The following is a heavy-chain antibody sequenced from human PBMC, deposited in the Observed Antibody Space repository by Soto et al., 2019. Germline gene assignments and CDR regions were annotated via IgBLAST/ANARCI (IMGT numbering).Heavy chain of an antibody. D-gene: IGHD3-3*01. J-gene: IGHJ6*02. CDR1: GGSISSYY. CDR2: IYTSGST. Sequence: PSETLSLTCTVSGGSISSYYWSWIRQPAGKGLEWIGRIYTSGSTNYNPSLKSRVTMSVDTSKNQFSLKLSSVTAADTAVYYCARGNNDFWSGYHPSYGMDVWGQGTTVTVS. V-gene: IGHV4-4*07. CDR3: ARGNNDFWSGYHPSYGMDV.